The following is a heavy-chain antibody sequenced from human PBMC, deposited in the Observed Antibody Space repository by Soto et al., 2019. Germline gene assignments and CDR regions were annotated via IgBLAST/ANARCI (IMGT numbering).Heavy chain of an antibody. J-gene: IGHJ5*02. V-gene: IGHV3-48*02. CDR2: ISGTSSTT. CDR1: GLTFRSYG. D-gene: IGHD2-8*02. CDR3: ARGCSTAGCSNWFDP. Sequence: EVQLVESGGGLVHLGGSLRLSCAASGLTFRSYGMYWVRQAPGKGLEWISYISGTSSTTYYADSVKGRFTISRDDAQSSLYLQMNGLRDEDTAVYYCARGCSTAGCSNWFDPWGQGTLVTVSS.